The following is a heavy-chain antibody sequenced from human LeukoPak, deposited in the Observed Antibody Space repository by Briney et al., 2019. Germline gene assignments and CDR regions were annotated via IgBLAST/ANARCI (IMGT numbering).Heavy chain of an antibody. CDR2: ITITTYI. D-gene: IGHD2-21*01. V-gene: IGHV3-69-1*02. CDR1: GFTFSNSN. Sequence: GGSLRLSCAASGFTFSNSNMYWVRQAPGEGLEWVSSITITTYINYADSVKGRFTISRDNAKNSLYLQMNSLRAEDTAIYYCARALSIESSSPQGNWGQGTLVTVSS. CDR3: ARALSIESSSPQGN. J-gene: IGHJ4*02.